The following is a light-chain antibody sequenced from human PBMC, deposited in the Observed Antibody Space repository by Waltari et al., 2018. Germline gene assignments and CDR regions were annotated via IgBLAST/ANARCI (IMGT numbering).Light chain of an antibody. CDR3: LEGNSFPLLT. CDR1: QDISTW. CDR2: TAS. Sequence: DIQMTQSPSSVSASVGDRVTLTCRASQDISTWLGWYQQKPGRAPKLLIYTASSLQSGVPSRFSGSGSGTDFTLTISSLQPEDFATYYCLEGNSFPLLTFGGGTKVEIK. V-gene: IGKV1-12*02. J-gene: IGKJ4*01.